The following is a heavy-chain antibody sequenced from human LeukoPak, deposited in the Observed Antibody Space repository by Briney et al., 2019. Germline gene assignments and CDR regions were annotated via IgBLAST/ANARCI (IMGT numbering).Heavy chain of an antibody. CDR2: ISGSGGST. Sequence: GGSLRLSCAASGFTFSSYAMSWVRQAPGKGLEWVSAISGSGGSTYYADSVKGRVTISRDNSKNTLYLQMNSLRAEDTAVYYCAKDKYNFWSGSNYYYMDVWGKGTTVTVSS. CDR1: GFTFSSYA. V-gene: IGHV3-23*01. CDR3: AKDKYNFWSGSNYYYMDV. D-gene: IGHD3-3*01. J-gene: IGHJ6*03.